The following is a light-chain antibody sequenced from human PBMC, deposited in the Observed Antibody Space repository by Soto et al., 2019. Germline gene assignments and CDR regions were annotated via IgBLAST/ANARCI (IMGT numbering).Light chain of an antibody. V-gene: IGKV3-15*01. J-gene: IGKJ1*01. CDR2: GAS. CDR3: KQPNIWPPWT. Sequence: EIVMTQSPATLSVSPGERATLSCRASQSVSSNLAWYQQKPGQAPRLLMYGASTRATGIPDRFSGSGSGTEFTLTNSSLQSEDFEVYYCKQPNIWPPWTFGQGTKVEIK. CDR1: QSVSSN.